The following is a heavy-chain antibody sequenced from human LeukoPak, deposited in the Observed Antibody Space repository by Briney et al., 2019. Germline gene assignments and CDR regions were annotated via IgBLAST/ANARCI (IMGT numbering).Heavy chain of an antibody. V-gene: IGHV4-59*08. CDR2: IYYSGST. CDR1: GGSISSYY. CDR3: ASSGWTDNWFDP. J-gene: IGHJ5*02. Sequence: SETLSLTCTVSGGSISSYYWSWIRQPPGKGLEWIGYIYYSGSTNYNPSLKSRVTISVDTSKNQFSLKLSSVTAADTAVYYCASSGWTDNWFDPWGQETLVTVSS. D-gene: IGHD6-19*01.